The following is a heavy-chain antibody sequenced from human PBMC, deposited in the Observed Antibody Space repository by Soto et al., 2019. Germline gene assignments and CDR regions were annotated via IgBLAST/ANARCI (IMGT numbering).Heavy chain of an antibody. J-gene: IGHJ6*03. Sequence: QVQLVESGGGVVQPGRSLRLSCAASGFTFSSYGMHWVRQAPGKGLEWVAVIWYDGSIKYYADSVKGRFTISRDNSKNTLYLQMNSLRAEDTAVYYCAREIAAAGTELRPYYYYYMDVWGKGTTVTVSS. V-gene: IGHV3-33*01. CDR1: GFTFSSYG. D-gene: IGHD6-13*01. CDR3: AREIAAAGTELRPYYYYYMDV. CDR2: IWYDGSIK.